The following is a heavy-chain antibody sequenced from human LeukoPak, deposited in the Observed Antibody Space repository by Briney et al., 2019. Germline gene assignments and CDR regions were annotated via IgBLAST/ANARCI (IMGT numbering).Heavy chain of an antibody. V-gene: IGHV3-7*01. D-gene: IGHD3-10*01. Sequence: GGSLRLSCAASGFTFSSYWMSWVRQAPGKGLEWVANIKQDGGEKYYVDSVKGRFTISRDNAKNSLYLQMNSLRAEDTAVYYCARHDKEYYYGSGSYKGPNWFDPWGQGTLVTVSS. CDR3: ARHDKEYYYGSGSYKGPNWFDP. CDR2: IKQDGGEK. J-gene: IGHJ5*02. CDR1: GFTFSSYW.